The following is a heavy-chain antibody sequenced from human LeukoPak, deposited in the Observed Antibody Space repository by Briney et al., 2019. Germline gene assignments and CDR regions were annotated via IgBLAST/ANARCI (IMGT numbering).Heavy chain of an antibody. D-gene: IGHD6-13*01. CDR3: AREDSSSY. V-gene: IGHV3-30-3*01. CDR1: GFTFSSYA. CDR2: ISYDGSNK. J-gene: IGHJ4*02. Sequence: GGSLRLSCAASGFTFSSYAMHWVRQAPGKGLEWVAVISYDGSNKYYADSVKGRFTISRDNSKNTLYLQMNSLRAEDTAVYYCAREDSSSYWGQGTLVTVSS.